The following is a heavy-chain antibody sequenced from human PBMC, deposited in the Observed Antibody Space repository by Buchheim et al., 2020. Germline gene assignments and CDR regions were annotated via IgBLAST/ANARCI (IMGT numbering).Heavy chain of an antibody. J-gene: IGHJ4*02. CDR2: INHSGST. CDR1: GGSFSGYY. D-gene: IGHD3-22*01. V-gene: IGHV4-34*01. Sequence: QVQLQQWGAGLLKPSETLSLTCAVYGGSFSGYYWSWIRQPPGKGLEWIGEINHSGSTNYNPSLKSRVTISVDTSKKQFSLKLSSVTAADTAVYYCASTTYYYDSSGYYYWGQGTL. CDR3: ASTTYYYDSSGYYY.